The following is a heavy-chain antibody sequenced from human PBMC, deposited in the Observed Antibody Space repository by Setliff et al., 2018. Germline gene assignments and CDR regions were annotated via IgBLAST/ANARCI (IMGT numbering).Heavy chain of an antibody. CDR3: AREQWLDPPGYYYMDV. D-gene: IGHD6-19*01. J-gene: IGHJ6*03. Sequence: SETLSLTCTVSGGSISSYYWSWIRQPAGKGLEWIGHIYIGGSANCNPSLKSRVTMSIDTSKNQFSLTLNSVTAADMAVYYCAREQWLDPPGYYYMDVWAKGTTVTVSS. CDR1: GGSISSYY. V-gene: IGHV4-4*07. CDR2: IYIGGSA.